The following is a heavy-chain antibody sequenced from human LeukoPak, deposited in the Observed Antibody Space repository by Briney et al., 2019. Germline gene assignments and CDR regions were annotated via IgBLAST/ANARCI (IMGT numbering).Heavy chain of an antibody. CDR3: AKDRHYSEPYYYMDV. Sequence: LPGGSLRLSCAASGFTFSSYGMHWVRQAPGKGLEWVAFIRYDGSNKYYADSVKGRFTISRDNSKNTLYLQMNSLRAEDTAVYCCAKDRHYSEPYYYMDVWGKGTTVTVSS. V-gene: IGHV3-30*02. D-gene: IGHD4-11*01. CDR2: IRYDGSNK. J-gene: IGHJ6*03. CDR1: GFTFSSYG.